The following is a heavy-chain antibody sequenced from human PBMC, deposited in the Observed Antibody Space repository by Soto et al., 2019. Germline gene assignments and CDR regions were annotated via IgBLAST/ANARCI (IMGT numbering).Heavy chain of an antibody. CDR2: IIRYNGNT. Sequence: ASVKVSCKASGGTFSSYTISWVRQAPGQGLEWMGWIIRYNGNTRYPQKFQGKVTMTADTSTSTAYMELRSLRSDDTAVYYCAKADSNYAGRFSYYYMYGWGNGTLVTVSS. CDR3: AKADSNYAGRFSYYYMYG. CDR1: GGTFSSYT. V-gene: IGHV1-18*01. J-gene: IGHJ6*03. D-gene: IGHD4-4*01.